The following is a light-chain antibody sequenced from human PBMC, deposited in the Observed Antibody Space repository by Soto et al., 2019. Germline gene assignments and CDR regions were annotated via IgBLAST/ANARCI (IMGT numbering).Light chain of an antibody. Sequence: EIVMTQTPATLSVSPGERATLSCRASQRVSSNLAWYQQKPCHAPRLLIYGASTRATGIPARFSGSGSGTEFTLTISSLQSEDFAVYYCQQYNNWPPYTFGQGTMLEIK. V-gene: IGKV3-15*01. CDR3: QQYNNWPPYT. J-gene: IGKJ2*01. CDR1: QRVSSN. CDR2: GAS.